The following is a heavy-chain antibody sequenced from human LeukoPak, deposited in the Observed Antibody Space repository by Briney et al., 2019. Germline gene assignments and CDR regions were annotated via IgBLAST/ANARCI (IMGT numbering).Heavy chain of an antibody. CDR2: IYYSGST. V-gene: IGHV4-59*08. Sequence: PSETLSLTCTVSGGSISSYYWSWIRQPPGKGLEWIGYIYYSGSTNYNPSLKSRVTISVDTSKNQFSLKLSSVTAADTAVYYCARQHFYYDILTGYFTRTYFDYWGQGTLVTVSS. CDR1: GGSISSYY. CDR3: ARQHFYYDILTGYFTRTYFDY. J-gene: IGHJ4*02. D-gene: IGHD3-9*01.